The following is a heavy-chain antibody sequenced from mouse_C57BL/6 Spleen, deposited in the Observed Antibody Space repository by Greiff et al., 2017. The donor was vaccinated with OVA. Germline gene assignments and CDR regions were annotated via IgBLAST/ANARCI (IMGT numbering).Heavy chain of an antibody. V-gene: IGHV1-26*01. J-gene: IGHJ2*01. CDR2: INPNNGGT. Sequence: VQLQQSGPELVKPGASVKISCKASGYTFTDYYMNWVKQSHGKSLEWIGDINPNNGGTSYNQKFKGKATLTVDKSSSTAYMELRSLTSEDSAVYYCAGETAQAFDYWGQGTTLTVSS. CDR1: GYTFTDYY. CDR3: AGETAQAFDY. D-gene: IGHD3-2*02.